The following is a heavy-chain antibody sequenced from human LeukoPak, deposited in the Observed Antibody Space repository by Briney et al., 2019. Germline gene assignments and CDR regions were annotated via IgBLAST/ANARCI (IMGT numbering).Heavy chain of an antibody. D-gene: IGHD5-12*01. CDR1: GGTFSRYA. Sequence: SVKVSCKASGGTFSRYAISWVRQAPGQGLEWMGGIIPIFGTANYAQKFQGRVTITADESTSTAYMEVSSLRSEDTAVYYCARAYSGYDFLDYWGQGILVTISS. CDR3: ARAYSGYDFLDY. CDR2: IIPIFGTA. J-gene: IGHJ4*02. V-gene: IGHV1-69*13.